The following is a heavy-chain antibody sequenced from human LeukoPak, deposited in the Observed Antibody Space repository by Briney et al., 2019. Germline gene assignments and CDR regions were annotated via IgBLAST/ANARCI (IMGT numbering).Heavy chain of an antibody. CDR1: GGSISSSSYY. Sequence: SETLSLTCTVSGGSISSSSYYWGWIRQPPGKGLEWIGSIYYSGSTYYNPSLKSRVTISVDTSKNQFSLKLSSVTAADTAVYYCARPLGMNYYDSSGYYLSWYFDLWGRGTLVTVSS. V-gene: IGHV4-39*07. CDR3: ARPLGMNYYDSSGYYLSWYFDL. D-gene: IGHD3-22*01. J-gene: IGHJ2*01. CDR2: IYYSGST.